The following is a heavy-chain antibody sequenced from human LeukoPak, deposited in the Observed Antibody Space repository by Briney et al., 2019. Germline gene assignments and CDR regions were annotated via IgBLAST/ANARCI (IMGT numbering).Heavy chain of an antibody. J-gene: IGHJ3*02. CDR2: INWNGGST. V-gene: IGHV3-20*04. CDR1: GFTFDDYG. Sequence: PGGSLRLSCAASGFTFDDYGMSWVRQAPGKGLEWVSGINWNGGSTGYADSVKGRFTISRDNAKNSLDLQMNSLRADDTAVYYCGRDFGLTGTKRSFDIWGQGTMVAVSS. CDR3: GRDFGLTGTKRSFDI. D-gene: IGHD1-7*01.